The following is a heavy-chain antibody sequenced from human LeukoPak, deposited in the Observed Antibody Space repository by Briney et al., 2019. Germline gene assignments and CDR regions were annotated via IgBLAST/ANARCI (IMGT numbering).Heavy chain of an antibody. CDR1: GFTFSSYA. D-gene: IGHD3-10*01. J-gene: IGHJ4*02. V-gene: IGHV3-30*14. CDR2: ISYDGSNK. CDR3: ATERPDSRVLDY. Sequence: SGGSLRLSCAASGFTFSSYAMHWVRQAPGKGLEWVAIISYDGSNKYYADSVKGRFTISRDNSKNTLYLQMNSPRVEDSAVYYCATERPDSRVLDYWGQGLVVTVSS.